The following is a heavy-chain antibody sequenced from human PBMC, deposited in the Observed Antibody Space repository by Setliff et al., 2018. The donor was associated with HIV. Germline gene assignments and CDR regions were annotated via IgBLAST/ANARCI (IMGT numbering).Heavy chain of an antibody. V-gene: IGHV4-39*01. CDR1: GVSINRTDHY. J-gene: IGHJ5*02. Sequence: PSETLSLTCSVSGVSINRTDHYWGWIRQSPGKRLEWIGSVSQSASTYYNPSLKSRITISVDRSKTLFSLKLISVTAADQGVYYCARVPVAGANWFDPWGLGTLVTVSS. CDR3: ARVPVAGANWFDP. D-gene: IGHD2-21*01. CDR2: VSQSAST.